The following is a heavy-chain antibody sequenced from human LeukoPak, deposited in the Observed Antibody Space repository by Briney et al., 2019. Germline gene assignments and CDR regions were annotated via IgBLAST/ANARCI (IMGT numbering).Heavy chain of an antibody. CDR3: VRADCSSSTCYLRRSWFDP. V-gene: IGHV3-21*01. D-gene: IGHD2-2*01. J-gene: IGHJ5*02. CDR1: GFTLSNYD. CDR2: ISTSSRYI. Sequence: GGSLRLSCAASGFTLSNYDMNWVRQAPGKGLEWVPSISTSSRYIYYKDSVRGRFTISRDDAKNSLYLEMNSLRAEDTAVYYCVRADCSSSTCYLRRSWFDPWGQGTLVTVSS.